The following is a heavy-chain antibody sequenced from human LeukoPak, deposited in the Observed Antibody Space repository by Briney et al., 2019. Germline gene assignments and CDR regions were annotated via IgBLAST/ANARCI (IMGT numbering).Heavy chain of an antibody. D-gene: IGHD6-13*01. Sequence: GASVKVSCKASGYTFNTYAMNWVRQAPRQGPELMGCINTNTGNPTYAQGFTGRFVFSLDTSVSTAYLQISSLKAEDTAVYYCATSPGIAAPSGYYFDHWGQGTLVTVS. CDR1: GYTFNTYA. CDR3: ATSPGIAAPSGYYFDH. J-gene: IGHJ4*02. CDR2: INTNTGNP. V-gene: IGHV7-4-1*02.